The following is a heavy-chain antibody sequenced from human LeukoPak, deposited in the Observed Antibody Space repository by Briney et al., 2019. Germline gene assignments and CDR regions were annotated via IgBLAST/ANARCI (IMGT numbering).Heavy chain of an antibody. J-gene: IGHJ6*03. CDR1: GYTFTSYY. D-gene: IGHD5-18*01. Sequence: PGASVKVSCKVSGYTFTSYYMHWVRPPAGQGLEWMGIIHPSGGSTSYAQKFQGRVTMTRDMSTSTVYMELSGLRSEDTAVYYCARGARYRNYYYYYMDVWGKGTTVTVSS. CDR3: ARGARYRNYYYYYMDV. CDR2: IHPSGGST. V-gene: IGHV1-46*01.